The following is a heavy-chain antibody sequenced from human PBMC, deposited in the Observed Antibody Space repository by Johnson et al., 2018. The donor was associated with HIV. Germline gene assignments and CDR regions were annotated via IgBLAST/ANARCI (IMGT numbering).Heavy chain of an antibody. CDR1: GFTFSSYA. CDR3: AKDLGIVGAVHRTFDI. V-gene: IGHV3-30*04. Sequence: QVQLVESGGGVVQPGRSLRLSCAASGFTFSSYAMHWVRQAPGKGLEWVAVISYDGSQKYYTDSVKGRFTISRDNSKNTLYLQMNSLRAEDKAVYYCAKDLGIVGAVHRTFDIWCQGTMVTVSS. J-gene: IGHJ3*02. CDR2: ISYDGSQK. D-gene: IGHD1-26*01.